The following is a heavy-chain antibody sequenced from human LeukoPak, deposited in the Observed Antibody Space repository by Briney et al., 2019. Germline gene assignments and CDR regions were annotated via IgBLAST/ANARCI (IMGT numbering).Heavy chain of an antibody. J-gene: IGHJ4*02. CDR1: GVTFSSYW. CDR2: IKEDGSEK. CDR3: ARGRFNYGSTGYSSFYY. V-gene: IGHV3-7*01. Sequence: GGSLRLSCAASGVTFSSYWMSWVRQAPGKGLEWVANIKEDGSEKYYVDSVKGRFTISRDNAKNSVYLQMNSLRAEDTAVYYCARGRFNYGSTGYSSFYYWGQGTLVTVSS. D-gene: IGHD3-22*01.